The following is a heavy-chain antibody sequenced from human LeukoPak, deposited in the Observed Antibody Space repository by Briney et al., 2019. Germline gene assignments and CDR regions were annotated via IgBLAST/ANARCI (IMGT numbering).Heavy chain of an antibody. CDR3: ARPDTSGSYPGY. Sequence: GESLQISFHGSGYSFTSHWIGWGRPVTGKGGEWMGIIYPGDSDTRYSPSFQGQVTISADKSISTAYLQWSSLKASDTAMYYCARPDTSGSYPGYWGPGTLVTVSS. V-gene: IGHV5-51*01. D-gene: IGHD1-26*01. CDR2: IYPGDSDT. J-gene: IGHJ4*02. CDR1: GYSFTSHW.